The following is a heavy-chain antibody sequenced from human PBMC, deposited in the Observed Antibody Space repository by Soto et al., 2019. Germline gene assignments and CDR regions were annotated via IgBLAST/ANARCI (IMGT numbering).Heavy chain of an antibody. Sequence: SETLSLTCTVSGGSISSGGYYWSWIRQHPGKGLEWIGYIYYSGSTYYNPSLKSRVTISVDTSKNQFSLKLSSVTAADTAVYYCAREPSVVVVAATRPDNWFDPWGQGTLVTVSS. CDR1: GGSISSGGYY. J-gene: IGHJ5*02. D-gene: IGHD2-15*01. CDR2: IYYSGST. CDR3: AREPSVVVVAATRPDNWFDP. V-gene: IGHV4-31*03.